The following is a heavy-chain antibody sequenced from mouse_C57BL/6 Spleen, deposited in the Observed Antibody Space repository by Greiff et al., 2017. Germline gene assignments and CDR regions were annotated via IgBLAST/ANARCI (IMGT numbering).Heavy chain of an antibody. CDR2: IDPSDSET. CDR3: ARGIYYDSYYFDY. V-gene: IGHV1-52*01. D-gene: IGHD2-4*01. J-gene: IGHJ2*01. CDR1: GYTFTSYW. Sequence: VQLQQPDAELVRPGSSVKLSCKASGYTFTSYWMHWVKQRPIQGLEWIGNIDPSDSETHYNQKFKDKATLTVDKSSSTAYMQLSSLTSEDSAVYYCARGIYYDSYYFDYWGQGTTLTVSS.